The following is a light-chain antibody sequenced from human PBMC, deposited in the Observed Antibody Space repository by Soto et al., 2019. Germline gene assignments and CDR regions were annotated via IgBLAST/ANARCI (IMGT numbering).Light chain of an antibody. CDR2: AAS. CDR1: QSISRY. CDR3: QQSYTTPWT. Sequence: DIQMTQSPSSLSASVGDRVTITCRASQSISRYLNWYQHKPGKAPKLLINAASSLERGVPSRFSGGGSGTDFTLTISSLQPEDFATYYCQQSYTTPWTFGQGTKVDIK. J-gene: IGKJ1*01. V-gene: IGKV1-39*01.